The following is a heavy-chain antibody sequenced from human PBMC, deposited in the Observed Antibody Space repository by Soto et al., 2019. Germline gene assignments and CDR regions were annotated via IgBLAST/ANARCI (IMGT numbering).Heavy chain of an antibody. CDR1: WFPIPTTGWG. V-gene: IGHV2-5*02. D-gene: IGHD3-3*01. J-gene: IGHJ4*02. CDR3: AHRSGAIFELIFKVPGLFDS. CDR2: IYGDDDR. Sequence: GSGPTPVDPTQNLTLALTVLWFPIPTTGWGVGWIRQPPGKGPEWLALIYGDDDRRYSPSLKSRLTITKDTSKNQVVLTMTNMDPVDTATYYCAHRSGAIFELIFKVPGLFDSWGQGALVTVSS.